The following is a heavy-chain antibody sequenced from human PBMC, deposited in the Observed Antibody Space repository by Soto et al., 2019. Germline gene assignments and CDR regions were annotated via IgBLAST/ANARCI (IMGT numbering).Heavy chain of an antibody. V-gene: IGHV4-39*01. D-gene: IGHD2-15*01. CDR2: IYYSGTT. Sequence: SETLSLTCTVSGASIRSRDFYWGWIRQPPGKGLEWIGSIYYSGTTYYSPSLKSRVTISKDTSKNQFSLRLSSVTAADPSVYYCARRTVIVAAVHDLWGQGILVTVSS. CDR1: GASIRSRDFY. J-gene: IGHJ4*02. CDR3: ARRTVIVAAVHDL.